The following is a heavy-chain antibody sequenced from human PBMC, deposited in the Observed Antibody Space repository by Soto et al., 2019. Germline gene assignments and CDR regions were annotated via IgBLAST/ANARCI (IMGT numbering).Heavy chain of an antibody. V-gene: IGHV3-30*18. CDR1: GFTFSNHG. D-gene: IGHD5-18*01. Sequence: QVQLVESGGTVVQPGRSLRLLCDASGFTFSNHGMHWVRQAPGKGLEWVAVISHDANKTYSAESVKGRFTISRDNSKNTLYVQMNSLRPEDTAVYYCAKDRGAYSYGTGPDYWGQGTLVTVSS. J-gene: IGHJ4*02. CDR2: ISHDANKT. CDR3: AKDRGAYSYGTGPDY.